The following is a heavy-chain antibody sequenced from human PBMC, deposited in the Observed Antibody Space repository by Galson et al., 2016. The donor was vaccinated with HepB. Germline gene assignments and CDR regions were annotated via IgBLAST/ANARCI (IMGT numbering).Heavy chain of an antibody. Sequence: SLRLSCAASGFTFSNYGLNWVRQAPGKGLEWISYISTASTTIYYAGSVKGRFTVSRDNARYPLYLQMNSLRADDTATYYCATGLGGIAPAGYWGRGTPVTVSS. CDR2: ISTASTTI. CDR1: GFTFSNYG. CDR3: ATGLGGIAPAGY. D-gene: IGHD6-25*01. V-gene: IGHV3-48*04. J-gene: IGHJ4*02.